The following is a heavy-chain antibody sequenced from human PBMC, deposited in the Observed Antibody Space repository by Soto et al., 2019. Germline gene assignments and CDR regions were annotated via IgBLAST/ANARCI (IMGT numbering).Heavy chain of an antibody. CDR2: IIPIFGTA. CDR3: ASPGDSSGYSTRPYYFDY. CDR1: GGTFSSYA. Sequence: QVQLVQSGAEVKKPGSSVKVSCKASGGTFSSYAISWVRQAPGQGLEWMGGIIPIFGTANYAQKFQGRVTITADESTSTAYMELSSQRSEDTAVYYCASPGDSSGYSTRPYYFDYWGQGTLVTVSS. V-gene: IGHV1-69*01. D-gene: IGHD3-22*01. J-gene: IGHJ4*02.